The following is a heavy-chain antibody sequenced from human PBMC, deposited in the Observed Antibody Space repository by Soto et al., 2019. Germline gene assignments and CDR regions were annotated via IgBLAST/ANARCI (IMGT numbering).Heavy chain of an antibody. Sequence: EVQLVESGGGLVQPGGSLRLSCAASGFSLSIYSMNWVRQAPGKGLEWVSYISSSSSTIFYADSVKGRFTISRDNAKESLYLQMNSLRVEDTAVYYCARTDCSGGSCYGFWGQGTLVTVSS. CDR3: ARTDCSGGSCYGF. CDR2: ISSSSSTI. V-gene: IGHV3-48*01. D-gene: IGHD2-15*01. J-gene: IGHJ4*02. CDR1: GFSLSIYS.